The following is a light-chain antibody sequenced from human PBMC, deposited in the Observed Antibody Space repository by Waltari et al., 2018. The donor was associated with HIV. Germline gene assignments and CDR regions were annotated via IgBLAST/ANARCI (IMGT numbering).Light chain of an antibody. CDR1: DRDFGLYNF. CDR2: DVD. CDR3: ASFTGDNTVM. J-gene: IGLJ3*02. Sequence: AVTQPASVSGLPGQSTTISCTGDDRDFGLYNFVSWYQQHSAKPPKLILYDVDSRASGVSDRFSGSMSGNTASLTISGLRTEDEAHYYCASFTGDNTVMFGGGTEVTVL. V-gene: IGLV2-14*03.